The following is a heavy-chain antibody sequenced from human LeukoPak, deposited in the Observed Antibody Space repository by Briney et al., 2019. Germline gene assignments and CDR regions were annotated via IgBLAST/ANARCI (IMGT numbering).Heavy chain of an antibody. CDR2: FYHSKST. V-gene: IGHV4-38-2*02. CDR3: ARGDSSGYSGRFDY. CDR1: GYSISSDYY. D-gene: IGHD3-22*01. J-gene: IGHJ4*02. Sequence: RSSETLSLTCTVSGYSISSDYYWGWIRQPPGKGLEWIGSFYHSKSTYYNPSLKSRVTISVDTSKNQFSLKLSSVTAADTAVYYCARGDSSGYSGRFDYWGQGTLVTVSS.